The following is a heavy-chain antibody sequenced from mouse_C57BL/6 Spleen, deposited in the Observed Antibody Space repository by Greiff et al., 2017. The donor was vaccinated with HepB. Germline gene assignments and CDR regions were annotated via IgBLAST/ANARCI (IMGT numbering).Heavy chain of an antibody. V-gene: IGHV1-5*01. Sequence: EVQLQQSGTVLARPGASVKMSCKTSGYTFTSYWMHWVKQRPGQGLEWIGAIYPGNSDTSYNQKFKGKAKLTAVTSASTAYMELSSLTNEDSAVYYCTRSSYGYDGHYYAMDYWGQGTSVTVSS. CDR3: TRSSYGYDGHYYAMDY. CDR2: IYPGNSDT. J-gene: IGHJ4*01. CDR1: GYTFTSYW. D-gene: IGHD2-9*01.